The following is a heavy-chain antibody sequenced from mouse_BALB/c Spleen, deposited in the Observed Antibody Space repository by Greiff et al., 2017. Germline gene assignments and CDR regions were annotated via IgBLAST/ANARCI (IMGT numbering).Heavy chain of an antibody. J-gene: IGHJ4*01. CDR3: ARYTLYGSSRYYYAMDY. D-gene: IGHD1-1*01. V-gene: IGHV3-2*02. CDR2: ISYSGST. Sequence: DVKLQESGPGLVKPSQSLSLTCTVTGYSITSDYAWNWIRQFPGNKLEWMGYISYSGSTSYNPSLKSRISITRDTSKNQFFLQLNSVTTEDTATYYCARYTLYGSSRYYYAMDYWGQGTSVTVSS. CDR1: GYSITSDYA.